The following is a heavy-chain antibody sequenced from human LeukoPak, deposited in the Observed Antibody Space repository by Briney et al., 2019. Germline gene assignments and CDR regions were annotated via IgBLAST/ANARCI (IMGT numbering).Heavy chain of an antibody. V-gene: IGHV3-74*01. CDR2: INSDGSST. J-gene: IGHJ4*02. CDR3: ARGGIRFIDY. D-gene: IGHD3-10*01. CDR1: GFTFSSYW. Sequence: GGSLRLSCAASGFTFSSYWMYWVRHAPGKGLVWVSRINSDGSSTNYADSVKDRFTISRDNAKNTLYLQMNSLRAEDTAVYYCARGGIRFIDYWGQGTLVTVSS.